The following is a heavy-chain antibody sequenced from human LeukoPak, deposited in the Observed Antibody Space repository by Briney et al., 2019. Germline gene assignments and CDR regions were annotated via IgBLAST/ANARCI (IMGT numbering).Heavy chain of an antibody. CDR3: ASLIAARKSSFDY. J-gene: IGHJ4*02. D-gene: IGHD6-6*01. CDR2: ISSSSSTI. V-gene: IGHV3-48*04. CDR1: GFTFSSYG. Sequence: GGSLRLSCAASGFTFSSYGMNWVRQAPGKGLEWLSYISSSSSTIYYADSVKGRFTISRDNAKNSLYLQMNSLRAEDTAVYYCASLIAARKSSFDYWGQGTLVTVSS.